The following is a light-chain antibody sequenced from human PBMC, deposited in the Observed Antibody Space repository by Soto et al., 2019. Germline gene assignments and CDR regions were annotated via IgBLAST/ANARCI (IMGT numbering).Light chain of an antibody. CDR1: QSVSSSY. V-gene: IGKV3-20*01. CDR2: GAS. J-gene: IGKJ1*01. CDR3: QQYGISGT. Sequence: EIVLTQSPGTLALSPGERATLSCRASQSVSSSYLAWYQQKPGQAPRLLIYGASNRATGIPDRFSGSGSGTDFTLTISRLEPEDFAVYYCQQYGISGTFCQVTKVDIK.